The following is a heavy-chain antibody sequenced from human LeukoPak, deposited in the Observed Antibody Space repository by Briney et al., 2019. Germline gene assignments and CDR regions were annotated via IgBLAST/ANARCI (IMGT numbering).Heavy chain of an antibody. CDR2: IYYSGST. CDR3: ARHTWQWLPFDD. J-gene: IGHJ4*02. CDR1: GGSISSSSYY. D-gene: IGHD5-12*01. V-gene: IGHV4-39*07. Sequence: SETLSLTCTVSGGSISSSSYYWGWIRQPPGKGLEWIVSIYYSGSTYYNPSLKSRVTISVDKSKNQFSLKLSSVTAADTAIYYCARHTWQWLPFDDWGQGTQVTISS.